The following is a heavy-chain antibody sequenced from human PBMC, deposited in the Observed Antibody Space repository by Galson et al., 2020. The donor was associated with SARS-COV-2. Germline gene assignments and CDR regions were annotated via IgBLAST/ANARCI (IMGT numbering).Heavy chain of an antibody. CDR1: GFTFSSYA. CDR3: AIMASANYYGMDV. CDR2: ISGSGGTI. J-gene: IGHJ6*02. D-gene: IGHD2-15*01. Sequence: GESLKISCAASGFTFSSYAMSWVRQAPGKGLESVSYISGSGGTILYADSVKGRFTCSRDNAKSSLYLQLNSLRAEDTAVYYCAIMASANYYGMDVWGQGTTVTVA. V-gene: IGHV3-48*03.